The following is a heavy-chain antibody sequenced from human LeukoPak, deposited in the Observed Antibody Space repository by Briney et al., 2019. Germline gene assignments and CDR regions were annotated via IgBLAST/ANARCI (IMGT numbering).Heavy chain of an antibody. CDR1: GYSISSIYY. J-gene: IGHJ3*02. V-gene: IGHV4-38-2*02. CDR2: IDHIGNT. CDR3: TRAFWRLEAHDAFDI. Sequence: PSETLSLTCTVSGYSISSIYYWGWIRQPPGQGLEWIGTIDHIGNTFYNPSLTSRDSISVDTSKNHFSLNLTCVTATDTAQYYCTRAFWRLEAHDAFDIWGQGTMVTVSS. D-gene: IGHD3-3*01.